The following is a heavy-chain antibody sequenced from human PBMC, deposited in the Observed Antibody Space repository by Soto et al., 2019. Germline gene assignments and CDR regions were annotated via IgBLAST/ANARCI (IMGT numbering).Heavy chain of an antibody. CDR2: IYYSGST. CDR3: ARAIPVSNYFDY. D-gene: IGHD4-4*01. J-gene: IGHJ4*02. CDR1: GGSISSGDYY. V-gene: IGHV4-30-4*01. Sequence: PSETLSLTCTVSGGSISSGDYYWSWIRQPPGEGLEWIGYIYYSGSTYYNPSLKSRVTISVDTSKNQFSLKLSSVTAADTAVYYCARAIPVSNYFDYWGQGTLVTVSS.